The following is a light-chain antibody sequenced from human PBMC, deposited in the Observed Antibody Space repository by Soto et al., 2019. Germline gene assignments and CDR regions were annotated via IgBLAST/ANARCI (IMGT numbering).Light chain of an antibody. V-gene: IGKV1-5*01. Sequence: DIQMTQSPSTLSASVGDRVTTTCRASQSISSWLAWYQQKPGKAPKLLIYDASSLESGVPSRFSGSGSGTEFTLTISSLQPNDFATYYCQQYNRYSWTFGQGTKV. CDR3: QQYNRYSWT. CDR2: DAS. J-gene: IGKJ1*01. CDR1: QSISSW.